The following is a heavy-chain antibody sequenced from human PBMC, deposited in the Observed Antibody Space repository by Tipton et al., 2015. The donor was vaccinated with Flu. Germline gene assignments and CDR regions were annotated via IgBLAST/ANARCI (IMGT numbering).Heavy chain of an antibody. CDR3: ARGGFSGFESGPFDS. V-gene: IGHV4-59*01. D-gene: IGHD5-12*01. CDR2: VYYNGST. CDR1: GDSITNYF. Sequence: LRLSCTVSGDSITNYFLNWIRQPPGKGLEWIGYVYYNGSTNYTPSLKSRVTISLDTSKNQFSLKLNSVTAADTAVYYCARGGFSGFESGPFDSWGQGTLVTVSS. J-gene: IGHJ4*02.